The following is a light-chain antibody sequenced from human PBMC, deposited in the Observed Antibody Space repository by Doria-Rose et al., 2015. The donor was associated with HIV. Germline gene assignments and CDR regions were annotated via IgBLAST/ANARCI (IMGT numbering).Light chain of an antibody. V-gene: IGKV3-20*01. Sequence: EIVLTQSPGTLSLSPGERATLSCRASQSVSANYLAWYQQRPGQSPRLLIYGASSRATDIPDRFSGSESGTDFTLTISRLEPEDFAVYYCHQYASSRTFGQGTKVEIK. CDR1: QSVSANY. CDR3: HQYASSRT. CDR2: GAS. J-gene: IGKJ1*01.